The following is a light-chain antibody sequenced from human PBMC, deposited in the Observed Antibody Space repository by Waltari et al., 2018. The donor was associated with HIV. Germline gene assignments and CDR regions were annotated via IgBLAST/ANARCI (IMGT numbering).Light chain of an antibody. V-gene: IGLV1-51*02. CDR1: IPNIGNNH. CDR2: ENN. J-gene: IGLJ2*01. CDR3: GTWDSSLDADVV. Sequence: QSVLTPPPSGSAAPGQKATISCPGSIPNIGNNHVSWSRHRPGTGPKRLIDENNKRPAGSPDRVTGSKSGTSATLGITGRQTGDEADYYCGTWDSSLDADVVFGGGTKLTVL.